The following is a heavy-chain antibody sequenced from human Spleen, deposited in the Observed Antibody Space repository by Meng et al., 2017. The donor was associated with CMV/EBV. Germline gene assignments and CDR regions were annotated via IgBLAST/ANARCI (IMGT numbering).Heavy chain of an antibody. Sequence: GGSLRLSCAASGFAFSSYALHWVRRAPGKGLEWVSAIGTGGDTYYADSVMGRFTISRDNAKKSLNLQMNSLIAEDMAVYYCARTSNCSSTSCYFGNWFDPWGQGTLVTVSS. V-gene: IGHV3-47*01. CDR1: GFAFSSYA. CDR2: IGTGGDT. CDR3: ARTSNCSSTSCYFGNWFDP. J-gene: IGHJ5*02. D-gene: IGHD2-2*01.